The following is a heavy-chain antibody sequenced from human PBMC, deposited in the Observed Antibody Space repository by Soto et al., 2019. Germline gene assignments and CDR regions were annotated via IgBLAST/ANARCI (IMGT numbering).Heavy chain of an antibody. J-gene: IGHJ4*02. CDR1: GFTFSSYG. V-gene: IGHV3-30*18. CDR3: AKDPSSWQGSDY. CDR2: ISYDGSNK. Sequence: QVQLVESGGGVVQPGRSLRLSCAASGFTFSSYGMHWVRQAPGKGLEWVAVISYDGSNKYYADSVKGRFTISRDNSKNTLYLQMNSRRAEDTAVYYCAKDPSSWQGSDYWGQGTLVTVSS. D-gene: IGHD6-13*01.